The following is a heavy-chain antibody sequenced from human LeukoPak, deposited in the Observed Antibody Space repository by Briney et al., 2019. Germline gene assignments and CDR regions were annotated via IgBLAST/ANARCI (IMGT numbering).Heavy chain of an antibody. CDR2: ISWSSGSI. D-gene: IGHD3-22*01. CDR3: AKALMYYYDSSGYFDY. CDR1: GFTFDDYA. V-gene: IGHV3-9*01. Sequence: GGSLRLSCAASGFTFDDYAMHWVRQAPGKGLEWVSGISWSSGSIGYADSVKGRFTISRDNAKNSLYLQMNSLRAEDTALYYCAKALMYYYDSSGYFDYWGQGTLVTVSS. J-gene: IGHJ4*02.